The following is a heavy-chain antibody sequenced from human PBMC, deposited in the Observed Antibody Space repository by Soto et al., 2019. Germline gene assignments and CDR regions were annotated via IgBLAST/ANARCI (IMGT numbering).Heavy chain of an antibody. CDR3: ASGCSSTSCLRNDYYYYYYMDV. CDR2: INAGNGNT. J-gene: IGHJ6*03. Sequence: GASVKVSCKASGYTLTSYAMHWVRQDPEQRLEWMGWINAGNGNTKYSQKFQGRVTITRDTSASTAYMELSSLRSEDTAVYYCASGCSSTSCLRNDYYYYYYMDVWGKGTTVTVSS. V-gene: IGHV1-3*01. CDR1: GYTLTSYA. D-gene: IGHD2-2*01.